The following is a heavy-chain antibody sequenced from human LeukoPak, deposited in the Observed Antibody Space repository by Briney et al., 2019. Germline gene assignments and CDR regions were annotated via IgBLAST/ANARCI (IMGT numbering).Heavy chain of an antibody. J-gene: IGHJ4*02. D-gene: IGHD6-13*01. Sequence: GGSLRLSCAASGFTFSSYAMSWVRQAPGKGLEWVSASSGSGGSTCYADSVKGRFTISRDNSKNTLYLQMNSLRAEDTAVYYCARASSIGAAGLFDYWGQGTLVTVSS. CDR1: GFTFSSYA. CDR2: SSGSGGST. V-gene: IGHV3-23*01. CDR3: ARASSIGAAGLFDY.